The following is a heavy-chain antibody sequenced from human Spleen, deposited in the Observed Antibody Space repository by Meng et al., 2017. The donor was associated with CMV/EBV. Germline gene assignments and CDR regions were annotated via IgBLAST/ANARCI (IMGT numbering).Heavy chain of an antibody. CDR1: GFTFSTSW. Sequence: GESLKISCAASGFTFSTSWMSWVRQAPGKGLEWVANIREDGSSKYYADPVKGRFTISRDNAKNSLFLQMSSLGVEDTAMYYCARAGLGYCSVTSCYNDYWGQGTLVTVSS. CDR3: ARAGLGYCSVTSCYNDY. J-gene: IGHJ4*02. V-gene: IGHV3-7*01. D-gene: IGHD2-2*02. CDR2: IREDGSSK.